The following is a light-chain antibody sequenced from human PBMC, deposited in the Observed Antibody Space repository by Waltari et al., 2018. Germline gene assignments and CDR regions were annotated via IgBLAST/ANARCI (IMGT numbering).Light chain of an antibody. J-gene: IGLJ2*01. CDR1: SSDIGGYNY. CDR2: EVT. Sequence: QSVLTQPPSASGFLGQSVAISCTGTSSDIGGYNYVSWYQQHPGKAPKLLIYEVTKRPSGVPDRFSGSKSGSTASLTVSGLQAEDEADYYCTSYAVTKVVFGGGTKLTVL. V-gene: IGLV2-8*01. CDR3: TSYAVTKVV.